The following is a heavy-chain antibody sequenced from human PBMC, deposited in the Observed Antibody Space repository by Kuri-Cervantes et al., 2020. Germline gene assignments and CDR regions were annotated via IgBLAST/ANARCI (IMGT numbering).Heavy chain of an antibody. J-gene: IGHJ4*02. CDR3: AKEGPYYYGSGELGH. V-gene: IGHV3-7*01. D-gene: IGHD3-10*01. Sequence: GESLKISCAASGFTFSSYWMNWVRQVSGKGLEWVANIKQDGSEKYYVDSVKGRFTISRDNSKNTLYLQMNSLRAEDTAVYYCAKEGPYYYGSGELGHWGQGTLVTVSS. CDR2: IKQDGSEK. CDR1: GFTFSSYW.